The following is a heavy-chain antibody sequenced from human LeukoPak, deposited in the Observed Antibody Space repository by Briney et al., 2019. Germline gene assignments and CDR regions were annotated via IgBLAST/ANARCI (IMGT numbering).Heavy chain of an antibody. Sequence: PGGSLRLSCAASGFTFSSYSMNWVRQAPGKGLEWVSSISSSSSYIYYADSVKGRFTISRDNAKNSLYLQMNSLRAEDTAVYYCASNPPAAESYWGQGTLVTVFS. CDR1: GFTFSSYS. CDR3: ASNPPAAESY. V-gene: IGHV3-21*01. D-gene: IGHD6-13*01. CDR2: ISSSSSYI. J-gene: IGHJ4*02.